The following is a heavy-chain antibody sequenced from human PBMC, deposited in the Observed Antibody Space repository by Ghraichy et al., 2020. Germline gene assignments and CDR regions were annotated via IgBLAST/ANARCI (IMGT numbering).Heavy chain of an antibody. V-gene: IGHV3-11*03. CDR3: AKGGTSLQSLGLIKYNWFDP. J-gene: IGHJ5*02. Sequence: GGSLRLSCAASGFNFRDYYMSWIRQAPGKGLEWVSLISRNGRDTNYADSVRGRFTISRDNAKSALFLQVNTLRAEDTAVYYCAKGGTSLQSLGLIKYNWFDPWGQGTLVTVSS. CDR2: ISRNGRDT. CDR1: GFNFRDYY. D-gene: IGHD3-3*01.